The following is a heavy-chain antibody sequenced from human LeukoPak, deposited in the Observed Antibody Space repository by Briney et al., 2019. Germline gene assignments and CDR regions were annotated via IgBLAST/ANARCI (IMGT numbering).Heavy chain of an antibody. J-gene: IGHJ4*02. CDR3: ARAEYYYGSGSFDL. V-gene: IGHV4-61*02. CDR1: GGSISSGSYY. Sequence: PSQTLSLTCTVSGGSISSGSYYWSWIRQPAGKGLEWIGRIYTSGSTNYNPSLKSRVTISVDTSKNQFSLELTSVTAADTAVYYCARAEYYYGSGSFDLWGQGTLVTVSS. D-gene: IGHD3-10*01. CDR2: IYTSGST.